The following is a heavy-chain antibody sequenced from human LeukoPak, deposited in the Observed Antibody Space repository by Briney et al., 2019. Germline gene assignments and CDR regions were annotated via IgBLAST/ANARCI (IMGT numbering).Heavy chain of an antibody. Sequence: GGSLRLSCTASGFTFSSYSMNWVRQAPGKGLEWVSSISSSSNYIYYADSMKGRFTISRDNAKSSLYLQMNSLRAEDTAVYYCATERSTGTFRYWGQGTLVTVSS. D-gene: IGHD1-1*01. V-gene: IGHV3-21*04. CDR2: ISSSSNYI. CDR3: ATERSTGTFRY. CDR1: GFTFSSYS. J-gene: IGHJ4*02.